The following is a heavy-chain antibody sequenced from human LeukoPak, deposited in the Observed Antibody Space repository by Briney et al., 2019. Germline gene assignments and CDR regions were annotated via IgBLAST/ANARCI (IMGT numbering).Heavy chain of an antibody. J-gene: IGHJ4*02. CDR3: TRGRASIVGAIPFDY. Sequence: GGSLRLSCAASGFTFSSYAMSWVRQAPGKGLEWVSAISGSGGSTYYADSVKGRFTISRDDSKSIAYLQMNSLKTEDTAVYYCTRGRASIVGAIPFDYWGQGTLVTVSS. D-gene: IGHD1-26*01. CDR1: GFTFSSYA. CDR2: ISGSGGST. V-gene: IGHV3-23*01.